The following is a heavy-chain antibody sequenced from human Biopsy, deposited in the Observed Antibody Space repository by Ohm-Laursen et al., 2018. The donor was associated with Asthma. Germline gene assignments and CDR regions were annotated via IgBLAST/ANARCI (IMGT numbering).Heavy chain of an antibody. CDR1: GFNFDDYG. V-gene: IGHV3-9*01. Sequence: SLRLSCAASGFNFDDYGMNWVRQGPGKGLEWVAGISWNSVSIAYADSVRGRFTISRDNAKNSLYLQLNSLRAGDTAVYYCARARSGDYFDYWGQGTLVTVSS. CDR2: ISWNSVSI. CDR3: ARARSGDYFDY. J-gene: IGHJ4*02. D-gene: IGHD5-12*01.